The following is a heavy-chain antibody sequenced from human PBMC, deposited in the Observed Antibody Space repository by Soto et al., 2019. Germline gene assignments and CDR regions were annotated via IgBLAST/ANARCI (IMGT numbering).Heavy chain of an antibody. Sequence: EVQLLESGGGLVQPGGSLRLSCAASGFTFSSYAMRWVRQAPVKGLEWVSAISGSGGSTYYADSVKGRFTISRDNSRITLYLQMNSLSAEDTAVYYCARRGSGSYYDYWGQGTLVTVSS. J-gene: IGHJ4*02. D-gene: IGHD1-26*01. V-gene: IGHV3-23*01. CDR3: ARRGSGSYYDY. CDR1: GFTFSSYA. CDR2: ISGSGGST.